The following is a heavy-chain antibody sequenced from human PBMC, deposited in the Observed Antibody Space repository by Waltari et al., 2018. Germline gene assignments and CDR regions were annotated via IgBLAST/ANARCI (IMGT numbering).Heavy chain of an antibody. CDR2: IYHSGNT. Sequence: QVQLQESGPGLVEPSQTLSLTCTVFGGSLSSGDYYWGWIRQPPGTGLEWIGFIYHSGNTHYNPSLKSRITMSVDTSKNQFSLNLNSVNAADTAVYYCARGTHGFDPWGQGTLVTVSS. CDR3: ARGTHGFDP. V-gene: IGHV4-30-4*08. J-gene: IGHJ5*02. CDR1: GGSLSSGDYY.